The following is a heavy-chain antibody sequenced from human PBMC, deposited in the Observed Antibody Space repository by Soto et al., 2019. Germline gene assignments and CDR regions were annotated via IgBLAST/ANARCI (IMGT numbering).Heavy chain of an antibody. D-gene: IGHD6-13*01. V-gene: IGHV3-23*01. J-gene: IGHJ4*02. CDR2: ISGSGGST. CDR3: VPLTRIAAAGTNRTIDY. Sequence: QPGGSLRLSCAASGFTFSSYGMSWVRQAPGKGLEWVSAISGSGGSTYYADSVKGRFTISRDNSKNTLYLQMNSLRAEDTAVYYCVPLTRIAAAGTNRTIDYWGQGTLVTVSS. CDR1: GFTFSSYG.